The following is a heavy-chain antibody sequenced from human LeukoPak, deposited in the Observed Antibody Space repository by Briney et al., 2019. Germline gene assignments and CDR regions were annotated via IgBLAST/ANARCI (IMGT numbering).Heavy chain of an antibody. Sequence: SETLSLTCNVSGDTIYSSSYYWGWIRQPPGKGLEWIGSIYYSGNTYYNPSLRGRVTISVDTSKNQFSLKLSSVTAADTAVYYCAKVGRGYYMDVWGKGTTVTISS. V-gene: IGHV4-39*01. J-gene: IGHJ6*03. CDR3: AKVGRGYYMDV. CDR2: IYYSGNT. CDR1: GDTIYSSSYY.